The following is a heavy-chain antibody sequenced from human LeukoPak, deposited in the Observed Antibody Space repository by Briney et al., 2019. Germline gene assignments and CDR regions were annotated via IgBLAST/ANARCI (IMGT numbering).Heavy chain of an antibody. CDR1: GGSVSSGGFY. J-gene: IGHJ4*02. CDR2: INSDGSWT. D-gene: IGHD2/OR15-2a*01. CDR3: VSFYETY. V-gene: IGHV3-74*01. Sequence: QSSETLSLTCTVSGGSVSSGGFYWHWVRQAPGKGLVWVSHINSDGSWTSYADSVKGRFTISKDNAKNTVYLQMNSLRAEDTAVYYCVSFYETYWGRGTLVAVSS.